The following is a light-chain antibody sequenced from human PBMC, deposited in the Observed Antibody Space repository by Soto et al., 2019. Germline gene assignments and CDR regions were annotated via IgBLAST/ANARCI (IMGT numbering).Light chain of an antibody. CDR2: GAS. CDR3: QQYNTWPRT. Sequence: EIVLTQSPGILSLSPGERATLSCRASQSLNSNFLAWYHQKPGQAPRLLIYGASTRATGVPARFSGSGSGTEFTLTINSLQSEDFAVYYCQQYNTWPRTFGQGTKVDIK. V-gene: IGKV3-15*01. CDR1: QSLNSN. J-gene: IGKJ1*01.